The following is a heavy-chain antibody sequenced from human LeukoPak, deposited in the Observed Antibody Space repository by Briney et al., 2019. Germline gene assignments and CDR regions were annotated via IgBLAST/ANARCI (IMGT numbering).Heavy chain of an antibody. J-gene: IGHJ6*03. CDR2: IYTSGST. Sequence: SETLSLTCTVSGGSISSYYWSWIRQPAGKGLEWIGRIYTSGSTNYNPSLKSRVTMSVDTSKNQFSLKLSSVTAADTAVYYCARVGATAAFGYYYYYMDVWGKGTTVTISS. V-gene: IGHV4-4*07. D-gene: IGHD1-26*01. CDR3: ARVGATAAFGYYYYYMDV. CDR1: GGSISSYY.